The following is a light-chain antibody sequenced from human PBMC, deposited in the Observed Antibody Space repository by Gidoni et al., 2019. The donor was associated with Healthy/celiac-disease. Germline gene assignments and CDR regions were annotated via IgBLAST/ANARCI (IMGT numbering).Light chain of an antibody. CDR2: DAS. V-gene: IGKV3-11*01. Sequence: EFVLTHPPATLPLSPGERATLSCRASQSVSSYLAWYQQKPGQAPRLLIYDASNRATGIPARFSGSGSGTDFTLTISSLEPEDFAVYYCQQRSNWLYTFGQGTKLEIK. J-gene: IGKJ2*01. CDR3: QQRSNWLYT. CDR1: QSVSSY.